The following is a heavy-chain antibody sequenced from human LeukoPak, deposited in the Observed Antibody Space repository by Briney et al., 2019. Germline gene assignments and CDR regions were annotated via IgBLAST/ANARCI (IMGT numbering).Heavy chain of an antibody. CDR3: ARDSSGWYTSVEDY. Sequence: GGSLRLPCAASGFIFSSFAMSWVRQAPGKGLVWVSRINSDGSSTSYADSVKGRFTISRDNAKNTLYLQMNSLRAEDTAVYYCARDSSGWYTSVEDYWGQGTLVTVSS. D-gene: IGHD6-19*01. V-gene: IGHV3-74*01. CDR1: GFIFSSFA. J-gene: IGHJ4*02. CDR2: INSDGSST.